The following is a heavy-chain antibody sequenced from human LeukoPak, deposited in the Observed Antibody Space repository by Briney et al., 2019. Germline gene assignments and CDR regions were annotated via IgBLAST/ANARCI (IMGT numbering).Heavy chain of an antibody. V-gene: IGHV1-46*01. D-gene: IGHD6-13*01. CDR2: INLSGGGT. J-gene: IGHJ4*02. CDR1: GYTVISCY. CDR3: AGSSVERQQLARFDY. Sequence: ASVKVSCKASGYTVISCYMHWVRQAPGQGLEWMGIINLSGGGTSYPQKFQGRVTMTRDTSTSTVYMELSSLRSEDTAVYYCAGSSVERQQLARFDYWGQGTLVTVSS.